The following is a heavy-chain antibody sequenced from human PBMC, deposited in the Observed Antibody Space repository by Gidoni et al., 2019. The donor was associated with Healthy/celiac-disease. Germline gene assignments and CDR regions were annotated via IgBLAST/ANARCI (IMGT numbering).Heavy chain of an antibody. CDR1: VLTVSSNY. D-gene: IGHD2-15*01. V-gene: IGHV3-53*01. CDR2: IYSGGST. J-gene: IGHJ6*02. CDR3: ARDRRPKLHGMDV. Sequence: EVQLVESGGGLIQPGGSLRLSCAASVLTVSSNYMSWGRQGPGKGLEWFSGIYSGGSTYYADSVKGRFTISRDNSKNTLYLQMNSLRAEDTAVYYCARDRRPKLHGMDVWGQGTTVTVSS.